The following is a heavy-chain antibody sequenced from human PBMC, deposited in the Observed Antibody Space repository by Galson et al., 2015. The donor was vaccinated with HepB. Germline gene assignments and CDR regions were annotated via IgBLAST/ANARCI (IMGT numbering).Heavy chain of an antibody. J-gene: IGHJ4*02. CDR1: GGSISSSSYY. V-gene: IGHV4-39*01. CDR2: IYYSGST. Sequence: LSLTCTVSGGSISSSSYYWGWIRQPPGKGLEWIGSIYYSGSTYYNPSLKSRVTISVDTSKNQFSLKLSSVTAADTAVYYCARITGDRTGAALGYWGQGTLVTVSS. D-gene: IGHD7-27*01. CDR3: ARITGDRTGAALGY.